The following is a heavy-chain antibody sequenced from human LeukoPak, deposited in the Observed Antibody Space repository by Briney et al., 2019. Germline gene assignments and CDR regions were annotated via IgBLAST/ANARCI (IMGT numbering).Heavy chain of an antibody. V-gene: IGHV4-39*01. D-gene: IGHD2-15*01. Sequence: SETLSLTCTVSGGSISSSSYYWGWIRQPPGKGLEWIGSIYYSGSTYYNPSLKSRVTISVDTSKNQFSLKLSSVTAADTAVYYCARRYCSGGSCFGLKPYYFVYWGQGTLVTVSS. CDR2: IYYSGST. CDR3: ARRYCSGGSCFGLKPYYFVY. CDR1: GGSISSSSYY. J-gene: IGHJ4*02.